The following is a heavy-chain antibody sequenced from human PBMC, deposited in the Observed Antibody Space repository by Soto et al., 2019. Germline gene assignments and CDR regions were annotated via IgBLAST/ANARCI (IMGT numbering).Heavy chain of an antibody. CDR3: AKGSEAAVFCGMDV. V-gene: IGHV3-23*01. CDR1: GFTFSSYA. J-gene: IGHJ6*02. D-gene: IGHD6-13*01. CDR2: ISGSGGST. Sequence: GSLRLSCAASGFTFSSYAMSWVRQAPGKGLEWVSAISGSGGSTYYADSVKGRFTISRDNSKSTLYLQMNSLRAEDTAVYYCAKGSEAAVFCGMDVWGQGTTVTVSS.